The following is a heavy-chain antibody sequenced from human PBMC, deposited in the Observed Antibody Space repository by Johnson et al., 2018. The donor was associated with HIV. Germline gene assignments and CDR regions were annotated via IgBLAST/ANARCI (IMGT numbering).Heavy chain of an antibody. CDR1: GFTFSDYY. J-gene: IGHJ3*02. V-gene: IGHV3-11*04. D-gene: IGHD3-22*01. CDR2: ISSSASTI. CDR3: TTVMIVGDAFDI. Sequence: QVQLVESGGGLVQPGGSLRLSCAASGFTFSDYYMSWIRQPPGKGLEWVSYISSSASTIYYADSVRGRFAISRDNVKNSLYLQMNSLRAEDTAVYYCTTVMIVGDAFDIWGQGTMVTVSS.